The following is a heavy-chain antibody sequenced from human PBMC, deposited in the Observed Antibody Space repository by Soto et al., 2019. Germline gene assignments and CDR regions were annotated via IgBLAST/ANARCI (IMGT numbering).Heavy chain of an antibody. CDR3: ARDLGSGYDPGDY. CDR2: IIPLFGTT. V-gene: IGHV1-69*14. Sequence: QVQLVQSGAEVKKPGSSVKVSCKASGDTFSGYSISWVRQAPGPGLEWMGGIIPLFGTTNYAQRFQGRVTLTADKSASTAYMELSSLKSEDTAIYYCARDLGSGYDPGDYWGQGTLVTVSS. CDR1: GDTFSGYS. D-gene: IGHD5-12*01. J-gene: IGHJ4*02.